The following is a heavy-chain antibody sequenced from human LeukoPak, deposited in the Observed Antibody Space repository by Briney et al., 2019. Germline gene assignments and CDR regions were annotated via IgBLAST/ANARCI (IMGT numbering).Heavy chain of an antibody. V-gene: IGHV4-31*03. CDR1: ADSLSSGGHF. CDR3: ARGGNRFGGFYFDY. J-gene: IGHJ4*02. Sequence: SETLSLTCTVSADSLSSGGHFWAWIRQFPGKGLESIGFIHHSGRSRHNPSLKDRVAISVDTSRKQFALKLSSVTAADTAMYYCARGGNRFGGFYFDYWGQGIQVIVSS. D-gene: IGHD3-10*01. CDR2: IHHSGRS.